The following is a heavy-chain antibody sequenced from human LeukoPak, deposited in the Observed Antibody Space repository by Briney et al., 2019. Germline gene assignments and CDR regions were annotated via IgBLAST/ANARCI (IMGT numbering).Heavy chain of an antibody. CDR3: ARASGWYGYYFDY. V-gene: IGHV4-59*01. J-gene: IGHJ4*02. CDR2: IYYSGST. CDR1: GGSISSYY. D-gene: IGHD6-19*01. Sequence: KTSETLSLTCTVSGGSISSYYWSWIRQPPGKGLEWIGYIYYSGSTNYNPSLKSRATISVDTSKNQFSLKLSSVTAADTAVYYCARASGWYGYYFDYWGQGTLVTVSS.